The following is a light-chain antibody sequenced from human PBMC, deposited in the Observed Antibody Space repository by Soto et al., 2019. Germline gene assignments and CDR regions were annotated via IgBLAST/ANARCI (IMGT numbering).Light chain of an antibody. J-gene: IGLJ3*02. Sequence: QSVVTQEPSLTVSPGGTVTLTWASSTGAVTSAYYPNSFQQKPGQAPRALISSTSNKHSWTPARFSGSLLGGKAALTLSGVQPEDEAEYYCLLYYGGAQLWVFGGGTKLTVL. CDR2: STS. V-gene: IGLV7-43*01. CDR1: TGAVTSAYY. CDR3: LLYYGGAQLWV.